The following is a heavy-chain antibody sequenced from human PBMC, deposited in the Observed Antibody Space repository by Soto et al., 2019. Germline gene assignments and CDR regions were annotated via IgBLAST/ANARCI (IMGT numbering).Heavy chain of an antibody. J-gene: IGHJ1*01. V-gene: IGHV3-48*02. D-gene: IGHD3-3*01. CDR1: GFTFSSYS. Sequence: GGSLRLSCAASGFTFSSYSMNWVRQAPGKGLEWVSYISSSSSTIYYADSVKGRFTISRDNAKNSLHLQMNSLRDEDTAVYYCARDRYDFWSGYYVAEYFQHWGQGTLVTVSS. CDR3: ARDRYDFWSGYYVAEYFQH. CDR2: ISSSSSTI.